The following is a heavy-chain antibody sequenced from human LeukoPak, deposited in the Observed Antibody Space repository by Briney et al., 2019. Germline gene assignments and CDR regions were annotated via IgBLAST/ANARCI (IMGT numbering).Heavy chain of an antibody. V-gene: IGHV1-69*06. J-gene: IGHJ6*04. CDR3: AREKVKGGLEDIVVVPAALDV. D-gene: IGHD2-2*01. CDR2: IIPIFGTA. Sequence: GASVKVSCKASGGTFSSYAISWVRQAPGQGLEWMGGIIPIFGTANYAQKFQGRVTITADKSTSTAHMELSSLRSEDTAVYYCAREKVKGGLEDIVVVPAALDVWGKGTTVTVSS. CDR1: GGTFSSYA.